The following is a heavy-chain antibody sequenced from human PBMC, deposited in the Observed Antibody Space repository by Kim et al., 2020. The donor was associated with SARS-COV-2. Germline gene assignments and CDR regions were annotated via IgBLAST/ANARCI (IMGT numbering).Heavy chain of an antibody. Sequence: ASVKVSCKASGYTFTSYGISWVRQAPGQGLEWMGWISAYNGNTNYAQKLQGRVTMTTDTSTSTAYMELRSLRSDDTAVYYCAREALDGGIAAAGRDYWGQGTLVTVSS. V-gene: IGHV1-18*01. D-gene: IGHD6-13*01. CDR3: AREALDGGIAAAGRDY. CDR2: ISAYNGNT. J-gene: IGHJ4*02. CDR1: GYTFTSYG.